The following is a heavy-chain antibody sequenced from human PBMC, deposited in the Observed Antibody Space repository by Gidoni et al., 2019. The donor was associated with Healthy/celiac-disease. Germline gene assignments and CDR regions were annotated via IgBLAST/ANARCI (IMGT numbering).Heavy chain of an antibody. V-gene: IGHV3-30-3*01. CDR2: ISYDGSNK. CDR3: ARGERWRRSIGGGAFDI. Sequence: QVPLVDSGGGVVQPGRSLILSFAASGFTFSSYAMHWVRQAPGKGLEWVAVISYDGSNKYYADSVKGRFTISRDNSKNTLYLQMNSLRAEDTAVYYCARGERWRRSIGGGAFDIWGQGTMVTVSS. D-gene: IGHD3-10*01. CDR1: GFTFSSYA. J-gene: IGHJ3*02.